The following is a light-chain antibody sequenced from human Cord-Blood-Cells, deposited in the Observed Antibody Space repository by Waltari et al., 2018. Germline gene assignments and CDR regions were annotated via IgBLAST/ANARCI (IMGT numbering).Light chain of an antibody. Sequence: DIVMTQSPDCLAGSLGERAAINCKSRQSVLYSSNNKNYLAWYQQKPGQPPKLLIYWASTRESGVPDRFSGSGSGTDFTLTISSLQAEDVAVYYCQQYYSTPFTFGPGTKVDIK. CDR1: QSVLYSSNNKNY. J-gene: IGKJ3*01. CDR2: WAS. CDR3: QQYYSTPFT. V-gene: IGKV4-1*01.